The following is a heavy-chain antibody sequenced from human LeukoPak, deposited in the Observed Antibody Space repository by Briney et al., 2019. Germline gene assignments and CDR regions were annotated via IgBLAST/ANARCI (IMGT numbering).Heavy chain of an antibody. CDR2: IYHSGST. Sequence: KPSETLSLTCTVSGYSISSGYYWGWIRQPPGQGLEWIGSIYHSGSTYYNPSLKSRVTISVDTSKNEFSLKLSSVTAADTAVYYCARDLYSYMDVWGKGTTVTISS. D-gene: IGHD2-21*01. CDR1: GYSISSGYY. CDR3: ARDLYSYMDV. J-gene: IGHJ6*04. V-gene: IGHV4-38-2*02.